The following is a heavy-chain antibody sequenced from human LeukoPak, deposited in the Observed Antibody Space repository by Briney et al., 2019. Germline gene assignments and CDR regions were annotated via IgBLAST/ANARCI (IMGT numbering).Heavy chain of an antibody. J-gene: IGHJ6*03. Sequence: SETLSLTCAVYGESFSGYYWSWIRQSPGKGLEWIGEINHSGSTNYNPSLKSRVIVSVDTSKNQFSLNRISVTAADTAYYMDVWGKRTTVTGSS. CDR2: INHSGST. CDR1: GESFSGYY. V-gene: IGHV4-34*03. CDR3: V.